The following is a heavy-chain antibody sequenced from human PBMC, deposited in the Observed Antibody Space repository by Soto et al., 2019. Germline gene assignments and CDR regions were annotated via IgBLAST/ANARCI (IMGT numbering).Heavy chain of an antibody. CDR1: GFTFSSYG. CDR3: ARTTGLNWFDP. J-gene: IGHJ5*02. D-gene: IGHD1-1*01. Sequence: QVQLVESGGGVVQPGRSLRLSCAASGFTFSSYGMHWVRQAPGKGLEWVAVIWYDGSNKHYADSVKGRFTISRDNSKNTLYLQMNSRRAEDTAVYYCARTTGLNWFDPWGQGTLVTVS. V-gene: IGHV3-33*01. CDR2: IWYDGSNK.